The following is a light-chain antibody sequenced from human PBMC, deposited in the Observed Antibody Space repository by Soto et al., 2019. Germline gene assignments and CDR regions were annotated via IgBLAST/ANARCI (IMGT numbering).Light chain of an antibody. CDR3: QQYNQWPRT. Sequence: EVVMTQSPATLSLSPGERATLSCRASQSIRGDLAWYQQKPGQAPRLLLYGASTRATGIPARFSGSGSGTDFGLIISSLLSEDFAVYYCQQYNQWPRTFGQGTKVEVK. V-gene: IGKV3-15*01. CDR1: QSIRGD. CDR2: GAS. J-gene: IGKJ1*01.